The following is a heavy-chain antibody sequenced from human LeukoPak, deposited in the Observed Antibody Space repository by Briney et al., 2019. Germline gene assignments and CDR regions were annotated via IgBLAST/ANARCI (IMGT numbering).Heavy chain of an antibody. CDR1: GGTFSSYA. CDR2: IIPIFGTA. V-gene: IGHV1-69*01. D-gene: IGHD2-15*01. J-gene: IGHJ6*04. Sequence: GASVKVSCKASGGTFSSYAISWVRQAPGQGLEWMGGIIPIFGTANYAQKFQGRVTITADESTSTVYMELSSLRSEDTAVYYCARNSGCSGGSCYFYYYYGMDVWGKGTTVTVSS. CDR3: ARNSGCSGGSCYFYYYYGMDV.